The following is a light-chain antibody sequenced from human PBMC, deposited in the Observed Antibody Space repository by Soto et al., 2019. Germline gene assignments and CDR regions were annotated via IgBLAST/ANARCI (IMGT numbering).Light chain of an antibody. CDR3: QQSYSTPSIT. Sequence: DLQMTQSPSSLSASVGDRVTITCRASQSISTYLNWYQQKPGKAPNLLIYAASSLPSGVPSRFSGSGSGTDFTLTISSLQPEDFGTYYCQQSYSTPSITFGQGTRLEIK. CDR1: QSISTY. J-gene: IGKJ5*01. V-gene: IGKV1-39*01. CDR2: AAS.